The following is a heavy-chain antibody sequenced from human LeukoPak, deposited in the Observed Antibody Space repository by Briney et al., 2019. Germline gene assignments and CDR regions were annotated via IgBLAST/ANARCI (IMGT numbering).Heavy chain of an antibody. CDR3: ARRGEVAGYTDWFDP. CDR2: IYYSGST. J-gene: IGHJ5*02. Sequence: PSETLSLTCTVSVGSISSYYWSWIRQPPGKGLEWIGYIYYSGSTNYNPSLKSRVTISVDTSKNQFSLKLSSVTAADTAVYYCARRGEVAGYTDWFDPWGQGTLVTVSS. D-gene: IGHD6-19*01. CDR1: VGSISSYY. V-gene: IGHV4-59*08.